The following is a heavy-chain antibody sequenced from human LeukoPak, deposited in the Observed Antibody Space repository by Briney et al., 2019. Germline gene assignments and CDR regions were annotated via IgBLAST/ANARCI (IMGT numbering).Heavy chain of an antibody. CDR1: GYSFTSYW. D-gene: IGHD6-13*01. Sequence: GESLKISCRGSGYSFTSYWIGWVRQMPGKGLEWMGIIYPGDSDTRYSPSFQGQVTISADKSISTAYLQWSSLKASDTAMYYCARHESIAAADVPFDYWGQGTLVTVSS. J-gene: IGHJ4*02. CDR2: IYPGDSDT. V-gene: IGHV5-51*01. CDR3: ARHESIAAADVPFDY.